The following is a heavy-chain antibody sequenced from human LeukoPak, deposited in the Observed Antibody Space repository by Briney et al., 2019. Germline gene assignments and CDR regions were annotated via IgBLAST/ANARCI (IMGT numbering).Heavy chain of an antibody. J-gene: IGHJ4*02. Sequence: ASVKVSCKASGYTFTGYYMHWVRQAPGQGLEWMGRINPNSGGTNYAQKFQGRATMTRDTSISTAYMELSRLRSDDTAVYYCARGDVGATKPGNYWGQGTLVTVSS. D-gene: IGHD1-26*01. CDR1: GYTFTGYY. V-gene: IGHV1-2*06. CDR3: ARGDVGATKPGNY. CDR2: INPNSGGT.